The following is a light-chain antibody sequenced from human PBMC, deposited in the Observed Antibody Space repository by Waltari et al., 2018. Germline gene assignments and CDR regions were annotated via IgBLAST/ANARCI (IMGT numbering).Light chain of an antibody. CDR3: QHYVRLPAT. J-gene: IGKJ1*01. Sequence: EIVLTQSPGSLSSSPGERVTLSCRASQSVSRALAWYQQKPGQAPRLLIFGASNRATGIPDRFSGSGSETDFRLTISRLEPEDFAGYYCQHYVRLPATFGRGTKVEIK. CDR2: GAS. V-gene: IGKV3-20*01. CDR1: QSVSRA.